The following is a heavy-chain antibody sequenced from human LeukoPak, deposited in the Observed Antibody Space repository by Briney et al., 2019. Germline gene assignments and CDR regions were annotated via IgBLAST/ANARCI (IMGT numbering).Heavy chain of an antibody. J-gene: IGHJ6*03. CDR1: GFTFSTYT. D-gene: IGHD1-1*01. CDR2: ISSSSSYI. CDR3: ARDRLLEDRDYSYYYYMDV. V-gene: IGHV3-21*01. Sequence: GGSLRLSCAASGFTFSTYTINWVRQAPGKGLEWVSSISSSSSYIYYADSVKGRFTISRDNAKNSLYLQMNSLGAEDTAVYHCARDRLLEDRDYSYYYYMDVWGKGTTVTVSS.